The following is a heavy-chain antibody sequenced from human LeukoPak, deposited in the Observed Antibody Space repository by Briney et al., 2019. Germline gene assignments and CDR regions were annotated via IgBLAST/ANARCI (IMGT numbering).Heavy chain of an antibody. Sequence: ESGPTLVNPTQTLTLTCTFSGFSLSTGGGGVGWIRQPPGKALEWLSLIYWDDDKRYSPSLKSRLTITKDTSKNQVVLTMTNMDPVDTATYYCAHIGYYYDSSGYGFLDYWGQGTLVTVSS. J-gene: IGHJ4*02. D-gene: IGHD3-22*01. CDR3: AHIGYYYDSSGYGFLDY. V-gene: IGHV2-5*02. CDR2: IYWDDDK. CDR1: GFSLSTGGGG.